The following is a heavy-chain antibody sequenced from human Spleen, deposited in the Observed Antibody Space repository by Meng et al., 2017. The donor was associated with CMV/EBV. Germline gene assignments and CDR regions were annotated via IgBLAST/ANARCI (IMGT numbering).Heavy chain of an antibody. CDR2: MTPNSGNT. Sequence: VQLARFGSGWKKPGASVKIPCKASGYTFTSYDINWVRQATGQGLEWMGWMTPNSGNTGYAQKLQGRVTMTRNTSISTAYMELSSLRSEDTAVYYCARGLEWLALYFDYWGQGTLVTVSS. J-gene: IGHJ4*02. V-gene: IGHV1-8*01. CDR3: ARGLEWLALYFDY. CDR1: GYTFTSYD. D-gene: IGHD6-19*01.